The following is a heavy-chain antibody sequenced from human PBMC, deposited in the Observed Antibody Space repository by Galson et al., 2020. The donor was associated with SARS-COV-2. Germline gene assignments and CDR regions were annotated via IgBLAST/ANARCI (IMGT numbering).Heavy chain of an antibody. CDR2: ISFDESEK. Sequence: GGSLRLSCAASGFTFMTYGIHWVRQAPGKGLEWVAFISFDESEKYYADSVKGRFSVSRDNSNNTLFLQMNSLRAEDLAIYYCAKDSEDCRGSNCGDYYYYAMDVWGQGTTVTVSS. CDR3: AKDSEDCRGSNCGDYYYYAMDV. CDR1: GFTFMTYG. J-gene: IGHJ6*02. D-gene: IGHD2-2*01. V-gene: IGHV3-30*18.